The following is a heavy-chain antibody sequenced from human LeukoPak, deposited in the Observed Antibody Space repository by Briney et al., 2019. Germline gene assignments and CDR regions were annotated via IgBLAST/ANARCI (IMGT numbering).Heavy chain of an antibody. Sequence: SETLSLTCTVSGGSISSYYWSWIRQPPGKGLEWIGYIYHSGSTNYNPSLKSRVTISVDTSKNQFSVKVTSVTAADTAVYYCARASSGWYGLFDYWGQGTPVTVSS. CDR1: GGSISSYY. D-gene: IGHD6-19*01. V-gene: IGHV4-59*01. J-gene: IGHJ4*02. CDR2: IYHSGST. CDR3: ARASSGWYGLFDY.